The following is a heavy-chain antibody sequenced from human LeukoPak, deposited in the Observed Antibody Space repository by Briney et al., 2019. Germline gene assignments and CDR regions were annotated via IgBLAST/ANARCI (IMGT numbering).Heavy chain of an antibody. CDR3: AKTRGYSSSWYDY. CDR1: GFTFSSYA. V-gene: IGHV3-23*01. J-gene: IGHJ4*02. Sequence: GVSLKLSCSASGFTFSSYAMSWVRQAPGKGLEWVSGISGSDGYTFYADSVKGRFTISRDNSKNTLDLQMNSLRAEETAVYYCAKTRGYSSSWYDYWGQGIMVTVSS. CDR2: ISGSDGYT. D-gene: IGHD6-13*01.